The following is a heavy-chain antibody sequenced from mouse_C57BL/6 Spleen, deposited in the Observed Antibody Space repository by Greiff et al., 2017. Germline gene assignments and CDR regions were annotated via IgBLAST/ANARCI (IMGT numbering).Heavy chain of an antibody. CDR3: ARAHSNNYAMDY. D-gene: IGHD2-5*01. Sequence: EVNVVESGGGLVKPGGSLKLSCAASGFTFSSYAMSWVRQTPEKRLEWVATISDGGSYTYYPDNVKGRFTISRDNAKNNLYLQMSHLKSEDTAMYYCARAHSNNYAMDYWGQGTSVTVSS. J-gene: IGHJ4*01. V-gene: IGHV5-4*03. CDR1: GFTFSSYA. CDR2: ISDGGSYT.